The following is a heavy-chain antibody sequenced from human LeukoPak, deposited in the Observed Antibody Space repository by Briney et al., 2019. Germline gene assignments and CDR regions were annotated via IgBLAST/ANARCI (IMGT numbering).Heavy chain of an antibody. J-gene: IGHJ2*01. V-gene: IGHV3-9*01. CDR2: ISWNSGSI. D-gene: IGHD2-2*01. Sequence: GGSLRLSCAASGFTFDDYAMHWVRQAPGKGLEWVSGISWNSGSIGYADSVKGRFTLSRDNAKNSLYLQMNSLRADDTALYYCAKDISVVSSNQGWYFDLWGRGTLVTASS. CDR1: GFTFDDYA. CDR3: AKDISVVSSNQGWYFDL.